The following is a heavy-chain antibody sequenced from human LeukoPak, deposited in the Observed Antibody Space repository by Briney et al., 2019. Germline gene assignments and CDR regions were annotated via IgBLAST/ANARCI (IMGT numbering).Heavy chain of an antibody. CDR3: AGVDAAMPDAFDI. V-gene: IGHV3-30*04. D-gene: IGHD5-18*01. Sequence: GGSLRLSCAASGFTFSSYAMHWVRQAPGKGLEWVAAISYDGSNKYSADSVKGRFTISRDNSKNTLYLQMNSLRAEDTAVYYCAGVDAAMPDAFDIWGQGTTVTVSS. CDR2: ISYDGSNK. CDR1: GFTFSSYA. J-gene: IGHJ3*02.